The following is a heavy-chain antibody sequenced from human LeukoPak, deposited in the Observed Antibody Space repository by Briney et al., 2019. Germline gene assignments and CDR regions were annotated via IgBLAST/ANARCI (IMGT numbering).Heavy chain of an antibody. Sequence: ASVKVSCKASGYTFTSYYMHWVRQAPGQGLEWMGIINPRGGSTSYAQKFQGRVTMTRDTSTSTVYMELSSLRSEDTAVYYCARSLRITIFGVVTSGAFDIWGQGTMVTVSS. CDR3: ARSLRITIFGVVTSGAFDI. CDR2: INPRGGST. CDR1: GYTFTSYY. D-gene: IGHD3-3*01. V-gene: IGHV1-46*01. J-gene: IGHJ3*02.